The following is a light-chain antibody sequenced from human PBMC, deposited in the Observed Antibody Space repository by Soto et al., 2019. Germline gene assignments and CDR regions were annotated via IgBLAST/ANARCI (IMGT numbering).Light chain of an antibody. CDR1: QSVSSN. J-gene: IGKJ1*01. Sequence: EIVLTQSPATLSVSPLEIAALXNTPGQSVSSNLAWYQQKPGQAPRLLIYGASTRATGIPARFTGSGSGTESTLTISSLQSEDFAVYYCQQYDNWPPAWTFGQGTKVE. CDR2: GAS. CDR3: QQYDNWPPAWT. V-gene: IGKV3-15*01.